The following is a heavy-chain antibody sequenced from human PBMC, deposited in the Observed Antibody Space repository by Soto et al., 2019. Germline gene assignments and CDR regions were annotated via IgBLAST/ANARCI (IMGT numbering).Heavy chain of an antibody. Sequence: PSETLSLTCTVSGDSISGGASFWSWIRQPPGKGLEWIANVYYSGSSYYNPSLKSRLTISVDTTKNQFSLKLSSVTAADTAVYYCARGFLKRYCSSTSCLLWYSSSLGYYFDYWGQGTLVTVSS. D-gene: IGHD2-2*01. J-gene: IGHJ4*02. CDR3: ARGFLKRYCSSTSCLLWYSSSLGYYFDY. CDR2: VYYSGSS. V-gene: IGHV4-30-4*01. CDR1: GDSISGGASF.